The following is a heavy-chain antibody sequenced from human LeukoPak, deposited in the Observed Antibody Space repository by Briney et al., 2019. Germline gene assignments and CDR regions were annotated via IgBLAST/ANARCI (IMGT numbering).Heavy chain of an antibody. J-gene: IGHJ4*02. CDR3: ARLFWRYISS. CDR2: IRQDGSET. CDR1: GFTFSSSW. Sequence: GGSLRLSCTASGFTFSSSWMSWVRQAPGKGLEWVANIRQDGSETHYVDSVKGRFTISRDNAKNSLDLQMNSLRAEDTAVYFCARLFWRYISSWGQGTLVTVSS. V-gene: IGHV3-7*01. D-gene: IGHD1-14*01.